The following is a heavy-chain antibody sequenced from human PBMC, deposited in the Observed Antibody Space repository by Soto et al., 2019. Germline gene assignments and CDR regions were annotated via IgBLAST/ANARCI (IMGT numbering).Heavy chain of an antibody. Sequence: GGFLRLSCAASGFTFSSAWLNWVRQAPGKGLEWVGRIKSKTDGGTTDFAAPVKGRFAISRDDSKDMVYLQMNSLKTEDTAVHYCNTDSLFTMILVRFDFWGHGTLVNVSS. CDR3: NTDSLFTMILVRFDF. D-gene: IGHD3-22*01. J-gene: IGHJ4*01. CDR2: IKSKTDGGTT. CDR1: GFTFSSAW. V-gene: IGHV3-15*07.